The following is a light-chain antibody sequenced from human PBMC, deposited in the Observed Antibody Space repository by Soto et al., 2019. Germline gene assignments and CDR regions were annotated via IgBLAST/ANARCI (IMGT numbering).Light chain of an antibody. CDR2: GAS. J-gene: IGKJ1*01. CDR1: QSISSN. Sequence: TLSLSPWERATLSCRASQSISSNLAWYQQKPGQAPRLLIYGASTRATGIPARFTGSGSGTEFTLTISSLQPDDFATYYCQQYDSFSVTFGQGTKVDIK. V-gene: IGKV3-15*01. CDR3: QQYDSFSVT.